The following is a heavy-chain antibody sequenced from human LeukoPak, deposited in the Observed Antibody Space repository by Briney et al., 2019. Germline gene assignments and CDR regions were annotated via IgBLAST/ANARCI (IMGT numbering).Heavy chain of an antibody. V-gene: IGHV2-70*11. J-gene: IGHJ4*02. D-gene: IGHD1-26*01. CDR2: IDWDDDK. CDR1: GFSLSTSGMS. CDR3: ARMGSGNYRFDY. Sequence: SGPALVKPTQTLTLTCTFSGFSLSTSGMSVSWIRQPPGKALEWLARIDWDDDKYYSTSVKTRLTLPKDTSKNQVVLTMTNMDPVDTATYYCARMGSGNYRFDYWGQGALVTVSS.